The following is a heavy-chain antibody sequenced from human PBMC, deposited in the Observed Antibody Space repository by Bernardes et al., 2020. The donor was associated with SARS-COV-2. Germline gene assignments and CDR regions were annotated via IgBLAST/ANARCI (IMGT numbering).Heavy chain of an antibody. CDR3: ARGSSSSRDYYYGMDV. CDR2: IRSKTNSYAT. Sequence: GGSLRLSCAASGFTFSVSAMHWVRQAPGKGLEWVGRIRSKTNSYATAYGASVKGRFTISRDDSENTAYLQMNSLKTEDTALYYCARGSSSSRDYYYGMDVWGQGTTVTVSS. J-gene: IGHJ6*02. CDR1: GFTFSVSA. D-gene: IGHD6-13*01. V-gene: IGHV3-73*01.